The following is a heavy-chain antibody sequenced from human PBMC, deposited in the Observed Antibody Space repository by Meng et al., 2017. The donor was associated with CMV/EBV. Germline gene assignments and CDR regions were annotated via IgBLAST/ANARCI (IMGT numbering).Heavy chain of an antibody. V-gene: IGHV4-4*07. J-gene: IGHJ4*02. CDR2: IHTSGST. D-gene: IGHD5-18*01. Sequence: QVALQGAGPGLVKPSETLSLTCTVSGGSISSYYWSWIRQPAGKGLEWIGRIHTSGSTNYNPSLKSRVTMSVDTSKNQFSLKLSSVTAADTAVYYCARHGDTAMVVGIDYWGQGTLVTVSS. CDR1: GGSISSYY. CDR3: ARHGDTAMVVGIDY.